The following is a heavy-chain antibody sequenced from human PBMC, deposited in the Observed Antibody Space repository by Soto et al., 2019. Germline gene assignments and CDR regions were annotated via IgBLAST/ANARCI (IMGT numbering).Heavy chain of an antibody. CDR3: ARHRPEPSYYYHYHMAV. CDR1: GFTFSNYA. Sequence: GESLRLSCAASGFTFSNYAMSWVRQAPGRWLKWVSTINGRGHSTYYADSVKGRFTISRDNSKNTLYLQRNSLRAEDTSVYYCARHRPEPSYYYHYHMAVWGKGTTVPVSS. CDR2: INGRGHST. V-gene: IGHV3-23*01. J-gene: IGHJ6*03.